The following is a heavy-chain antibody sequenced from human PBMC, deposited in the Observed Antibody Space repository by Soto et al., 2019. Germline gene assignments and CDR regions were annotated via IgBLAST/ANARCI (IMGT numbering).Heavy chain of an antibody. CDR3: ARDARGIDYCDYALGGGFDP. V-gene: IGHV1-69*08. CDR2: IIPILGIA. Sequence: QVQLVQSGAEVKKPGSSVKVSCKASGGTFSSYTISWVRQAPGQGLEWMGRIIPILGIANYAQKFQGRVTITADKSTSTAYMELSSLRSEDTAVYYCARDARGIDYCDYALGGGFDPWGQGTLVTVSS. D-gene: IGHD4-17*01. J-gene: IGHJ5*02. CDR1: GGTFSSYT.